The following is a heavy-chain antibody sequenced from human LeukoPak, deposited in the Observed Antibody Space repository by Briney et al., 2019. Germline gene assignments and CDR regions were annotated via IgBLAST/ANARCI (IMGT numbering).Heavy chain of an antibody. D-gene: IGHD6-13*01. CDR1: GYTFTGYY. V-gene: IGHV1-2*04. Sequence: ASVKVSCKASGYTFTGYYMHWVRQAPGQGLEWMGWINPNSGGTNYAQKFQGWVTMTRDTSISTAYMELSSLRSEDTAVYYCARPNTVAAAFDYWGQGTLVTVSS. CDR2: INPNSGGT. J-gene: IGHJ4*02. CDR3: ARPNTVAAAFDY.